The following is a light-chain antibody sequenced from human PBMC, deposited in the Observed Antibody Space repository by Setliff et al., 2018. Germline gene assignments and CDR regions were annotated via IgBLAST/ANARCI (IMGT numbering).Light chain of an antibody. Sequence: YALTQPPPVPVAPGKTARITCGGNNIGGKSVNWYQQKPGKPPVLVIYYDSDRPSVIPERFFGSNSGNTATLTISRVEAGDEADYYCQVWDSGSEHYVFGTGTKVTVL. J-gene: IGLJ1*01. CDR2: YDS. CDR1: NIGGKS. CDR3: QVWDSGSEHYV. V-gene: IGLV3-21*04.